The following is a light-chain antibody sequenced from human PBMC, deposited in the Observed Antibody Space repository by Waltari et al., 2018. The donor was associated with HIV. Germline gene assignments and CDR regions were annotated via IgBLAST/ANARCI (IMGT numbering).Light chain of an antibody. CDR1: QNIGSY. J-gene: IGKJ2*02. Sequence: VLFTQSPVTLSVSPGDRVTLSCRASQNIGSYLAWYQQKTGQPPSLLVYGASIRAPGIPARFTGSGSGTDFNLIIDGLQPDDCALYYCHQYNDWPRCTFGQGTKVEIK. CDR2: GAS. CDR3: HQYNDWPRCT. V-gene: IGKV3D-15*01.